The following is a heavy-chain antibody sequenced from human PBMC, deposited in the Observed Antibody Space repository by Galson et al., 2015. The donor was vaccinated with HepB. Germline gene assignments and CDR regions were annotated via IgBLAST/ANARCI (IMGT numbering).Heavy chain of an antibody. J-gene: IGHJ6*02. CDR2: IYPGDSDT. D-gene: IGHD2-2*02. Sequence: QSGAEVKKPGESLKISCKGSGYSFTSYWIGWVRQMPGKGLEWMGIIYPGDSDTRYSPSFQGQVTISADKSISTAYLQWSSLKASDTAMYYCARTVKDCSSTSCYTGFHHYYGMDVWGQGTTVTVSS. CDR1: GYSFTSYW. V-gene: IGHV5-51*03. CDR3: ARTVKDCSSTSCYTGFHHYYGMDV.